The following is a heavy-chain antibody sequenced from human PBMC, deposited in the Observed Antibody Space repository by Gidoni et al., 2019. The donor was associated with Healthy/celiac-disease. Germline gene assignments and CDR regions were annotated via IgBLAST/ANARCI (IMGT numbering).Heavy chain of an antibody. V-gene: IGHV5-51*01. Sequence: EVQLVQSGAEVKKPGESLKISCKGSGYSFTSYWIGCVRQMPGKGLEWMGIIYPGDSDTRYSPSFQGQVTISADKSISTAYLQWSSLKASDTAMYYCARVSSSRLNLYYYYYGMDVWGQGTTVTVSS. J-gene: IGHJ6*02. CDR1: GYSFTSYW. CDR3: ARVSSSRLNLYYYYYGMDV. D-gene: IGHD6-13*01. CDR2: IYPGDSDT.